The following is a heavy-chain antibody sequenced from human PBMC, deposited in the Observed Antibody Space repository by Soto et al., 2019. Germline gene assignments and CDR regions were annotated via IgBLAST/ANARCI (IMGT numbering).Heavy chain of an antibody. CDR2: IRSKANSYAT. V-gene: IGHV3-73*01. CDR1: GFTFSGSA. J-gene: IGHJ6*02. Sequence: PGGSLRLSCAASGFTFSGSAMHWVRQASGKGLEWVGRIRSKANSYATAYAASVKGRFTISRDDSKNTAYLQMNSLKTEDTAVYYCTRHFSLAIQLVGMDVWGQGTTVTVSS. CDR3: TRHFSLAIQLVGMDV. D-gene: IGHD5-18*01.